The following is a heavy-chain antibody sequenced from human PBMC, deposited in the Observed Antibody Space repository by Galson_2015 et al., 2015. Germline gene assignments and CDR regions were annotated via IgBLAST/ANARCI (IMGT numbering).Heavy chain of an antibody. CDR3: ASGGIHCSGIGCSLT. CDR2: LHSDRNEE. CDR1: GFTFSNVG. Sequence: SLRLSCALSGFTFSNVGIHWLRQAPGKGLEWVAVLHSDRNEEHYADSVRGRVTISRDTSKNILYLQMNSVRLEDTAVYFCASGGIHCSGIGCSLTWGPGTLVTVSS. V-gene: IGHV3-30*03. D-gene: IGHD2-15*01. J-gene: IGHJ5*02.